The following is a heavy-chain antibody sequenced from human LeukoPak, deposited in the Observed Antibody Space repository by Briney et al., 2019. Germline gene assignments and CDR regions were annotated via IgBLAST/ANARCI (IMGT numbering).Heavy chain of an antibody. J-gene: IGHJ4*02. Sequence: ASVKVSCKASGYTFTSYGISWVRQAPGQGLEWMGWISAYNGNTNYAQKLQGRVTMTTDTSTSTAYMELRSLRSDDTAVYYCARDPSLGYYGSGSYFDLDYWGQGTLVTVSS. CDR2: ISAYNGNT. V-gene: IGHV1-18*01. CDR3: ARDPSLGYYGSGSYFDLDY. CDR1: GYTFTSYG. D-gene: IGHD3-10*01.